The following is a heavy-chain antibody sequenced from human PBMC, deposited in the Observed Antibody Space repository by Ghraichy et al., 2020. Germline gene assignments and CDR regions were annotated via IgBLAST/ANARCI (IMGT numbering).Heavy chain of an antibody. J-gene: IGHJ4*02. CDR2: IYYSGST. CDR3: ARETEMATDY. CDR1: GGSISSYY. Sequence: SETLSLTCTVSGGSISSYYWSWIRQPPGKGLEWIGYIYYSGSTNYNPSLKSRVTISVDTSKNQFSLKLSSVTAADTAVYYCARETEMATDYWGQGTLVTVSS. D-gene: IGHD5-24*01. V-gene: IGHV4-59*01.